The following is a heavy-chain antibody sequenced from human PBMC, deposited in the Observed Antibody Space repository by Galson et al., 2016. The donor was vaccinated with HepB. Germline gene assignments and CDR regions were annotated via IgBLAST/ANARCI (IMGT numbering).Heavy chain of an antibody. CDR1: GFIFDDYT. V-gene: IGHV3-43*01. D-gene: IGHD6-19*01. J-gene: IGHJ4*02. CDR2: INWDGVDT. Sequence: SLRLSCAASGFIFDDYTIHWVRQAPGKGLEWVSLINWDGVDTYYADSVKGRFTISRDNSKNSLYRQMNSLRTEDTAFYFCAKDIAVAATWGFDYWGQGTLVTVSS. CDR3: AKDIAVAATWGFDY.